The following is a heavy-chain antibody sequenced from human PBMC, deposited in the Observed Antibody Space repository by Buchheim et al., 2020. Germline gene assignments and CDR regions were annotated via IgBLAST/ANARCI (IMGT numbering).Heavy chain of an antibody. D-gene: IGHD5-24*01. J-gene: IGHJ4*02. CDR1: GGSISSGSYY. Sequence: QVQLQESGPGLVKPSQTLSLTCTVSGGSISSGSYYWSWIRQPAGKGLEWIGHIYPGGSPNYNPSLKGRVTISVDTSKNQFPLKLRSVTAADTAVYYCARGEMATIGDYFGSWGQGTL. V-gene: IGHV4-61*02. CDR2: IYPGGSP. CDR3: ARGEMATIGDYFGS.